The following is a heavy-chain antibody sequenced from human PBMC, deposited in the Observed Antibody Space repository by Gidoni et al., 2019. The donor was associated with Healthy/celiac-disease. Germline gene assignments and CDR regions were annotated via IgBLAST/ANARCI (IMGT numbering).Heavy chain of an antibody. CDR3: ARGPGYSSSWYGGDY. J-gene: IGHJ4*02. D-gene: IGHD6-13*01. Sequence: QVQLVQPGAEVKKPVASVKVSCKAPGYTFTGYYVHWGRQAPGQGLEWMGWINPNSGGNNYAQKFQGRVTMTRDTSISTAYMELSRLRSGDTAVYYCARGPGYSSSWYGGDYWGQGTLVTVSS. V-gene: IGHV1-2*02. CDR2: INPNSGGN. CDR1: GYTFTGYY.